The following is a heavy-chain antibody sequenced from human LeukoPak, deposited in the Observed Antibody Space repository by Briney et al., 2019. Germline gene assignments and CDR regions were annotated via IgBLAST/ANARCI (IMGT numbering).Heavy chain of an antibody. J-gene: IGHJ4*02. Sequence: GGSLRLSCAASGFTFSDSYMSWIRQAREKGLEWVSYSTSSYTNYAESVKGRFTISGDNAKNSLYLQMNSLRAEDTAVYYCARGIYYFDSWGQGTLVTVSS. V-gene: IGHV3-11*03. CDR2: STSSYT. CDR3: ARGIYYFDS. D-gene: IGHD5-12*01. CDR1: GFTFSDSY.